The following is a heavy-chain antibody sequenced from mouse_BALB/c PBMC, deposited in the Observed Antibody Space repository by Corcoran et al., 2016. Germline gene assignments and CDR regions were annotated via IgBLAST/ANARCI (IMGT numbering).Heavy chain of an antibody. J-gene: IGHJ3*01. Sequence: EVLLQQSGPELVKPGASVKIPCKASGYTFTDYNMDWVKQSHGKSLEWIGDINPNNGGTIYNQKFKGKATLTVDKSSSTAYMELRSLTSEDTAVYYCAREIYDYDGRAWFAYWGQGTLVTVSA. CDR2: INPNNGGT. D-gene: IGHD2-4*01. CDR1: GYTFTDYN. CDR3: AREIYDYDGRAWFAY. V-gene: IGHV1-18*01.